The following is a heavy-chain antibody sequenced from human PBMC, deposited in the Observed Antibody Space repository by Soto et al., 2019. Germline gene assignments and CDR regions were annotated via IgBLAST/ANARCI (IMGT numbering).Heavy chain of an antibody. J-gene: IGHJ4*02. V-gene: IGHV5-51*01. CDR1: GYRFTIYW. D-gene: IGHD3-10*01. CDR3: ARVRILSRLFRSFDY. CDR2: VYVDDSDT. Sequence: GESLKISCSDSGYRFTIYWIAWVRQMPGKGLEWMGIVYVDDSDTKYSPSFEGQVTISADKSLTSAYLQWTSLRASDTAMYYCARVRILSRLFRSFDYWGRGTQVTVSS.